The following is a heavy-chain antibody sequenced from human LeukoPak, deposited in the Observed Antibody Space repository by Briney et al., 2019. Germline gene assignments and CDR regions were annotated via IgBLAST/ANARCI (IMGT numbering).Heavy chain of an antibody. Sequence: GASLRISSEGSGYTFTNYWISWVRQMPGKGLEWMGRINPSDSYTNYSPSFQGHVTFSSDKSISTAYLQWSSLEASDTAMYYCARSDSGDRIWGQGTLVTVSS. J-gene: IGHJ4*02. V-gene: IGHV5-10-1*01. CDR3: ARSDSGDRI. D-gene: IGHD4-17*01. CDR2: INPSDSYT. CDR1: GYTFTNYW.